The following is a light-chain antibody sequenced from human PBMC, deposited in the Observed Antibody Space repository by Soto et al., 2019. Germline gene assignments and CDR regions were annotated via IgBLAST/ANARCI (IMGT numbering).Light chain of an antibody. CDR3: QQSHSAPLS. J-gene: IGKJ4*01. Sequence: QMTQSPSSLFASVGDRVTITCRASQSISSHLNWYQQKVGQTPRLLIYAASTLLSEVPPRLTGSGSGTECTLTISGLQREDFATYYCQQSHSAPLSFGGGTKIQI. CDR2: AAS. V-gene: IGKV1-39*01. CDR1: QSISSH.